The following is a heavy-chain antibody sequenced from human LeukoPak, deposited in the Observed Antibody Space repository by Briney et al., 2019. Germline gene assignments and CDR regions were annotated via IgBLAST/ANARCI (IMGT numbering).Heavy chain of an antibody. V-gene: IGHV3-72*01. J-gene: IGHJ4*02. D-gene: IGHD5-24*01. Sequence: QTGRSLRLSCAASGFTFSNYGMHWVRQAPGKGLEWVARSKNKENGYITEYAASVEGRFTISRDDSKKSVFLQMNSLKTEDTAVYYCANFFGYNFGYWGQGTLVTVSS. CDR2: SKNKENGYIT. CDR1: GFTFSNYG. CDR3: ANFFGYNFGY.